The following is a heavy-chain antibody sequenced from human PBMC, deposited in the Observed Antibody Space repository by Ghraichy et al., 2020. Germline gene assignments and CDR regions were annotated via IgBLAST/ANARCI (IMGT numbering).Heavy chain of an antibody. Sequence: SETLSLTCTVSGGSISSSSYYWGWIRQPPGKGLEWIGSIYYSGSTYYNPSLKSRVTISVDTSKNQFSLKLSSVTAADTAVYYCARIPVLGRRSSSPNPSWGQGTLVTVSS. CDR2: IYYSGST. J-gene: IGHJ5*02. CDR1: GGSISSSSYY. D-gene: IGHD6-13*01. V-gene: IGHV4-39*01. CDR3: ARIPVLGRRSSSPNPS.